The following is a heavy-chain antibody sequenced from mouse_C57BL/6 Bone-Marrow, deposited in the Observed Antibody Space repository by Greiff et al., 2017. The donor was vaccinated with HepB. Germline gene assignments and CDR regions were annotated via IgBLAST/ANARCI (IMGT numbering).Heavy chain of an antibody. D-gene: IGHD1-1*01. CDR1: GYTFTSYW. CDR3: ARGETTVYYFDY. CDR2: IYPGSGST. V-gene: IGHV1-55*01. Sequence: QVQLQQPGAELVKPGASVKMSCKASGYTFTSYWITWVKQRPGQGLAWIGDIYPGSGSTNYNEKFKSKATLTVDTSSSTAYMQLSSLTSEDSAVYYCARGETTVYYFDYWGQGTTLTVSS. J-gene: IGHJ2*01.